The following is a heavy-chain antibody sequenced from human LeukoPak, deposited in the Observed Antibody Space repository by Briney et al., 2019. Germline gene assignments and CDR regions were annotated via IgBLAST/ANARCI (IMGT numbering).Heavy chain of an antibody. J-gene: IGHJ4*02. V-gene: IGHV4-38-2*02. CDR3: ARVPAYCSGGSCSQSTFDY. CDR2: IYHSGST. D-gene: IGHD2-15*01. CDR1: GYSISSGYY. Sequence: PSETLSLTCTVSGYSISSGYYWGWIRQPPGKGLEWIGSIYHSGSTYYNPSLKSRVTISVDTSKNQFSLKLSSVTAADTAVYYCARVPAYCSGGSCSQSTFDYWGQGTLVTVSS.